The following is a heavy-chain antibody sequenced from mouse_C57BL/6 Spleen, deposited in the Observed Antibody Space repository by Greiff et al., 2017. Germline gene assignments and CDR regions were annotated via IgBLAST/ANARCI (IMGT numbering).Heavy chain of an antibody. V-gene: IGHV1-52*01. CDR2: IDPSDSET. Sequence: QVQLQQSGAELVRPGSSVKLSCKASGYTFTSYWMHWVKQRPIQGLEWIGNIDPSDSETHYNQKFKDKATLTVDKSSSTAYMQLSSLTSEDSAVYYCARFDYSNYDYAMDYWGQGTSVTVSS. CDR3: ARFDYSNYDYAMDY. D-gene: IGHD2-5*01. J-gene: IGHJ4*01. CDR1: GYTFTSYW.